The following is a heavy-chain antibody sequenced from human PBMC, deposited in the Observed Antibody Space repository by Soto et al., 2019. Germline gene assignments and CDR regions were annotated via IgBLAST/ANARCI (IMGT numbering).Heavy chain of an antibody. Sequence: NPGGSLRLSCAASGFTFSDYYMSWIRQAPGKGLEGVSYISSSGTTIFYADSLRGRFTISRDNAKKSLYLQMNSLRGEDTAVYYCAREPSNWNYCFDYWGQGTLVTVSS. D-gene: IGHD1-7*01. J-gene: IGHJ4*02. V-gene: IGHV3-11*01. CDR1: GFTFSDYY. CDR2: ISSSGTTI. CDR3: AREPSNWNYCFDY.